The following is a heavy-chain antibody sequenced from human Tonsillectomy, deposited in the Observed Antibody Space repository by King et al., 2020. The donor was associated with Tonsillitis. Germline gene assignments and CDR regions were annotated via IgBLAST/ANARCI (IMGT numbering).Heavy chain of an antibody. CDR3: ARQGGGELLWFGLFDY. CDR2: TYYRSKWYN. V-gene: IGHV6-1*01. J-gene: IGHJ4*02. Sequence: VQLQQSGPGLVKPSQTLSLTCAISGDSVSSSSAAWNWIRQSPSRGLEWLGRTYYRSKWYNDYAGSVKSRITINPDTSKNQFSLQLNSVTPEDTAIYYCARQGGGELLWFGLFDYWGQAILVTVSS. CDR1: GDSVSSSSAA. D-gene: IGHD3-10*01.